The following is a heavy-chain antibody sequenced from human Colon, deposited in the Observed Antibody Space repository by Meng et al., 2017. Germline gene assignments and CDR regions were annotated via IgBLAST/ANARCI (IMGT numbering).Heavy chain of an antibody. CDR1: GGSISIDNYY. Sequence: GSLRLSCSVSGGSISIDNYYWLWIRQPPGKGLEYIGSIYYGGRTYYSPSLKSRVTMSVDTSKDQFSLKLSPVTAAATAVYFCARGGSCGRLDYWGQGTLVTVSS. D-gene: IGHD2-21*01. V-gene: IGHV4-39*07. J-gene: IGHJ4*02. CDR2: IYYGGRT. CDR3: ARGGSCGRLDY.